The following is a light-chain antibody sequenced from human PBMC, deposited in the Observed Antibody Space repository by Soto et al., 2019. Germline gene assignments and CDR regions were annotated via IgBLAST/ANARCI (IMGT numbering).Light chain of an antibody. CDR3: QQYNSLPPT. CDR2: AAS. J-gene: IGKJ4*01. Sequence: DIQMTQSPSSLSASVGDRVNITCRASQDVDRWLAWYQQKPQKAPKSLIYAASSLQSGVPTRFSGSRSGTDFTLTISSLQPEDFATYYCQQYNSLPPTFGGGTKVEIK. V-gene: IGKV1D-16*01. CDR1: QDVDRW.